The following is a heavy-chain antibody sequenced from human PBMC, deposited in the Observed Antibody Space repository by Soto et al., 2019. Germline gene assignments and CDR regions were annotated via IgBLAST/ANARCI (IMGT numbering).Heavy chain of an antibody. J-gene: IGHJ4*02. V-gene: IGHV5-51*01. CDR2: IYPGDSDM. CDR3: ARLSREFWSVTDY. Sequence: PGESLKISCEGVGYSFSNHWIAWVRQMPEKGLEWMGTIYPGDSDMRYSPSFRGQVTISVDKSINTAYLQWGSLKASDTAKYYCARLSREFWSVTDYWGQGSLVTVSS. CDR1: GYSFSNHW. D-gene: IGHD3-3*01.